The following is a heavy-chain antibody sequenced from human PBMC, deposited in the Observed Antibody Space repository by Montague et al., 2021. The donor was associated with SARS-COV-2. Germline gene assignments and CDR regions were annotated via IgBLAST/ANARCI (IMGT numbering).Heavy chain of an antibody. D-gene: IGHD3-10*01. V-gene: IGHV4-59*01. CDR3: ARTSRGSRYFYGVDV. CDR2: IFRSGAT. CDR1: GDSISDYY. Sequence: SETLSLTCTVSGDSISDYYWGWIRQPPGMGLEWIGYIFRSGATNYNPPLKSRVIISLDTSKSQFSLRLSSATAADTAIYYCARTSRGSRYFYGVDVWGQGTAVTVSS. J-gene: IGHJ6*02.